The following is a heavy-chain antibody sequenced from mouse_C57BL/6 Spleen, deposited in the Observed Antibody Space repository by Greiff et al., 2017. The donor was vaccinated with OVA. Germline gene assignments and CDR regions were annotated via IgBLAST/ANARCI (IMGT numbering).Heavy chain of an antibody. Sequence: QVQLQQSGAELVRPGTSVKVSCKASGYAFTNYLIEWVKRRPGQGLEWIGVINPGSGGTNYNEKFKGKATLTADKSSSTAYMQLSSLTSEDSAVYFCARGGDYFDYWGQGTTLTVSS. CDR1: GYAFTNYL. V-gene: IGHV1-54*01. CDR3: ARGGDYFDY. J-gene: IGHJ2*01. CDR2: INPGSGGT.